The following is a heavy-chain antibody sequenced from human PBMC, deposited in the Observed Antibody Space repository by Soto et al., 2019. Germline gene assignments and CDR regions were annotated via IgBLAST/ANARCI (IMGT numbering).Heavy chain of an antibody. D-gene: IGHD3-10*01. CDR1: GFTFSSYG. J-gene: IGHJ6*02. CDR3: AKHFYGYQVYYYYGMDV. CDR2: ISYDGSNK. Sequence: GGSLRLSCAASGFTFSSYGMHWVRQAPGKGLEWVAVISYDGSNKYYADSVKGRFTISRDNSKYTLYLQMNSLRAEDTAVYYCAKHFYGYQVYYYYGMDVWGQGTTVTVSS. V-gene: IGHV3-30*18.